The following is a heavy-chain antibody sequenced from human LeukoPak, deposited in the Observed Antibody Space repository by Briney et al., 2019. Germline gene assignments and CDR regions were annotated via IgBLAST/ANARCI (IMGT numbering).Heavy chain of an antibody. J-gene: IGHJ4*02. CDR1: GFTFSSYE. Sequence: PGGSLRLSCAASGFTFSSYEMHWVRQAPGKGLDWVSYISSSGSTIYYADSVKGRFTISRDNSKNTLYLQMNSLRAEDTAVYYCAKGLSGYYGLADYWGQGTLVTVSS. CDR3: AKGLSGYYGLADY. CDR2: ISSSGSTI. V-gene: IGHV3-48*03. D-gene: IGHD3-10*01.